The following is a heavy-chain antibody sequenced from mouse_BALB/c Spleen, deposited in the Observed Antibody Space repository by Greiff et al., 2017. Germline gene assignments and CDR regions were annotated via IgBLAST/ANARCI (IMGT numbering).Heavy chain of an antibody. CDR3: ARDLWSYAMDY. CDR2: ISSGGSYT. Sequence: DAKLVESGGGLVKPGGSLKLSCAASGFTFSSYAMSWVRQSPEKRLEWVAEISSGGSYTYYPDTVTGRFTISRDNAKNTLYLEMSSLRSEDTAMYYCARDLWSYAMDYWGQGTSVTVSS. CDR1: GFTFSSYA. J-gene: IGHJ4*01. V-gene: IGHV5-9-4*01. D-gene: IGHD1-1*02.